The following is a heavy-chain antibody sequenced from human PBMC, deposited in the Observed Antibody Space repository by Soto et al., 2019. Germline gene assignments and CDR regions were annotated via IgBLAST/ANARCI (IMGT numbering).Heavy chain of an antibody. CDR1: GYSFTSYW. CDR2: IYPGDSDT. V-gene: IGHV5-51*01. CDR3: ARRGVVATTSGYYYYGMDV. J-gene: IGHJ6*02. D-gene: IGHD5-12*01. Sequence: PGESLKISCKGSGYSFTSYWIGWVRQMTGKGLEWMGIIYPGDSDTRYSPSFQGQVTISADKSISTAYLQWSSLKASDTAMYYCARRGVVATTSGYYYYGMDVWGQGTTVTVSS.